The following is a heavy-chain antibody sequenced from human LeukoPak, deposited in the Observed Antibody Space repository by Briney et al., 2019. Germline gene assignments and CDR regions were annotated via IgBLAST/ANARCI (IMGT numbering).Heavy chain of an antibody. J-gene: IGHJ6*03. CDR2: IKQDGSEK. D-gene: IGHD2-2*01. CDR1: GFTFSSYW. CDR3: ASDTTYCSSTSCQNTYYYYMDV. V-gene: IGHV3-7*01. Sequence: SGGSLRLSCAASGFTFSSYWMSWVRQAPGKGLEWVANIKQDGSEKYYADSVKGRFTISRDNSKNALYLQMNSLRAEDTAVYYCASDTTYCSSTSCQNTYYYYMDVWGKGTTVTVSS.